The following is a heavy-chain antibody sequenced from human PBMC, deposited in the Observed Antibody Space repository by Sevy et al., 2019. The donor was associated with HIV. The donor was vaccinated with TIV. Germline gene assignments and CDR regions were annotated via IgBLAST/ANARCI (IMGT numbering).Heavy chain of an antibody. CDR2: VGPAGDQ. Sequence: GGSLRLSCVSSGFTFSTYDMHWVRQVTGKGLEWISGVGPAGDQFYPGSVKGRFTISRENAKNSIYLQMNNLGAGETAGYYCARSGGYSDYGMDVWGQGTTVTVSS. CDR3: ARSGGYSDYGMDV. D-gene: IGHD5-12*01. J-gene: IGHJ6*02. CDR1: GFTFSTYD. V-gene: IGHV3-13*05.